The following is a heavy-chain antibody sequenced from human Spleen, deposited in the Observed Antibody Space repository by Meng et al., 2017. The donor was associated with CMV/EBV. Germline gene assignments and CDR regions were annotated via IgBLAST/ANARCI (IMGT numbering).Heavy chain of an antibody. D-gene: IGHD2-2*01. J-gene: IGHJ6*02. CDR2: ITWSSDSK. CDR1: GFKFDDYT. Sequence: SLKISCAASGFKFDDYTMHWVRQPPGKGLEWVSGITWSSDSKTYADSVKGRFTISRDNAKNSLYLEMNSLRPEDTALYYCAKEDRIVVIPASRGYYYYGMDVWGQGTTVTVSS. CDR3: AKEDRIVVIPASRGYYYYGMDV. V-gene: IGHV3-9*01.